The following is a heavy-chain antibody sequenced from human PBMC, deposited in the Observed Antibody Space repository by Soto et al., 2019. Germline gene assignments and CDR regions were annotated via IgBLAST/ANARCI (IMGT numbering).Heavy chain of an antibody. CDR1: GFTFSSYG. Sequence: QEQLVESGGGVVQPGRSGRLSCAASGFTFSSYGMHWVRQAPGKGLEWVAFIWYDGSNKYYADSVKGRFTISRDNSKNTLYLQMNSLRAEDTAVYYCARDPFGHSLLWFGDNYGMDVWGQGTTVTVSS. CDR2: IWYDGSNK. V-gene: IGHV3-33*01. D-gene: IGHD3-10*01. CDR3: ARDPFGHSLLWFGDNYGMDV. J-gene: IGHJ6*02.